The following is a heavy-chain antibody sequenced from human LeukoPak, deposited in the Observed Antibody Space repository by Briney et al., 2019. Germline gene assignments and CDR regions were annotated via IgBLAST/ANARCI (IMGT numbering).Heavy chain of an antibody. CDR2: ISYSGTT. CDR3: AANSADYNTLGSSYKV. V-gene: IGHV4-39*02. J-gene: IGHJ4*02. Sequence: SETLPLTCTVSSVSISSGPYYWAWIRQSPGKGLEWIGSISYSGTTYYNPSLESRVTISVDTSKNHFSLKLSSVTAADTAVYYCAANSADYNTLGSSYKVWGQGTLVTVSS. CDR1: SVSISSGPYY. D-gene: IGHD3-10*01.